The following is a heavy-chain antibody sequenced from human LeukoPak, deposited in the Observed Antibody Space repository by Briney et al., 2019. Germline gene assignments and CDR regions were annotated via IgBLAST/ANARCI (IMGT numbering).Heavy chain of an antibody. D-gene: IGHD3-3*01. CDR1: GYTFTGYY. CDR3: ARVSPSGIWSGYYTSXXNXFDP. J-gene: IGHJ5*02. V-gene: IGHV1-2*02. Sequence: ASVKVSCKASGYTFTGYYMHWVRQAPGQGLEWMGWINPNSGGTNYAQKFQGRVTMTRDTSISTAYMELSRLRSDDTAVYYCARVSPSGIWSGYYTSXXNXFDPWGQGTLVTVSS. CDR2: INPNSGGT.